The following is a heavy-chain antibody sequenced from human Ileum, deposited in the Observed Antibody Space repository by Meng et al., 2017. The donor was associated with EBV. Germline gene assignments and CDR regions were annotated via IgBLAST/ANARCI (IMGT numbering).Heavy chain of an antibody. CDR1: GFTFSSYA. Sequence: EVQLLASGGGLVQPGGSLRLSCAASGFTFSSYAVSWVRQAPGKGLEWVSGISNSGAGTHYTDSVKGRFTISRDNSKNTLYLQMNSLRAEDTAVYYCVRDGDNWNFDYWGQGTLVTVSS. D-gene: IGHD1-20*01. CDR2: ISNSGAGT. V-gene: IGHV3-23*01. J-gene: IGHJ4*02. CDR3: VRDGDNWNFDY.